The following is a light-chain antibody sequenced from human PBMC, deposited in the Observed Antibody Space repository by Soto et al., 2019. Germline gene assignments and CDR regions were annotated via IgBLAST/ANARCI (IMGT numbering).Light chain of an antibody. CDR1: SGHSSYI. J-gene: IGLJ3*02. Sequence: QSVLTQSSSASASLGSSVKLTCTLSSGHSSYIIAWHQQQPGKAPRYLMKLEGSGSYNKGSGVHDRFSGSSSGADRYLTISNLQFEDEADYYCETWDSNTHTVFGGGTKLTVL. CDR2: LEGSGSY. CDR3: ETWDSNTHTV. V-gene: IGLV4-60*02.